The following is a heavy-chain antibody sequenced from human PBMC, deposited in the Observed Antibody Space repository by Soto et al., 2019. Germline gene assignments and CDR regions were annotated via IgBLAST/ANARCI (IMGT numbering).Heavy chain of an antibody. D-gene: IGHD2-2*01. CDR1: GGSVSSGSYY. CDR3: ARDSYCISTSCYGVHWFDP. V-gene: IGHV4-61*01. J-gene: IGHJ5*02. Sequence: SETLSLTCTVSGGSVSSGSYYWSWIRQPPGKGLECIGYIYYSGSTNYNPSLKSRVTISVDTSKNQFSLKLSSVTAADTAVYYCARDSYCISTSCYGVHWFDPWGQGTLVPVSS. CDR2: IYYSGST.